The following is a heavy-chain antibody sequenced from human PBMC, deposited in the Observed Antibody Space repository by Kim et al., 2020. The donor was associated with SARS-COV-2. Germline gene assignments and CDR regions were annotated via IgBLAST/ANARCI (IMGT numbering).Heavy chain of an antibody. CDR3: TTGPAYGGNSGGLDY. V-gene: IGHV3-15*01. CDR1: GFTFRNAW. D-gene: IGHD2-21*02. Sequence: GGSLRLSCAASGFTFRNAWMSWVRQAPGKGLEWVGRFKSKADGGTIDYAAPVKGRFTIARDDSKNTLYLQMNSLKTEDTAVYYCTTGPAYGGNSGGLDYWGQGTLVTVSS. CDR2: FKSKADGGTI. J-gene: IGHJ4*02.